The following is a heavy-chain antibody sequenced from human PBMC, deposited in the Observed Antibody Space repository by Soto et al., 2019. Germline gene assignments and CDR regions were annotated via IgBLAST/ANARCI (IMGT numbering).Heavy chain of an antibody. CDR2: IKDSGNI. V-gene: IGHV4-34*01. CDR3: ARGLILWFGELSRRGGYYYYMDV. CDR1: GGSFSGYQ. D-gene: IGHD3-10*01. Sequence: QVQLQQWGAGLLKPSATLSLTCAVDGGSFSGYQWTWIRQTPGKGLEWIGEIKDSGNINYNPSLKSRVAILVDTAKKQISVKLSSVTAAATAVYYCARGLILWFGELSRRGGYYYYMDVWGKGTTVNVSS. J-gene: IGHJ6*03.